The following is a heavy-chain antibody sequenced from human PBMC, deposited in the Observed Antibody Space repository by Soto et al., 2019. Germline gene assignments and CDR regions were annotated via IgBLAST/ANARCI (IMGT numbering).Heavy chain of an antibody. CDR1: GFTFSSYA. J-gene: IGHJ4*02. Sequence: VGSLRLSCAASGFTFSSYAMSWVRQAPGXGLEWVSAISGSGGSTYYADSVKGRFTISRDNSKNTLYLQMNSLRAEDTAVYYCAKDEYCSSTSCESTFDYWGQGTLVTVSS. CDR3: AKDEYCSSTSCESTFDY. CDR2: ISGSGGST. D-gene: IGHD2-2*01. V-gene: IGHV3-23*01.